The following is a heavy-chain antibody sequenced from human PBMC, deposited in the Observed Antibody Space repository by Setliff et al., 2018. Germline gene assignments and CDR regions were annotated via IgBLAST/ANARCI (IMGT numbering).Heavy chain of an antibody. CDR2: ISAYNGKT. Sequence: ASVKVSCKASRYTLSNSILSWVRQAPGQGIEWMGWISAYNGKTYFAQKFQDRITLTTDTSTNTGYLELRGLRSDDTAVYYCLRLVRYCTKIACQATSGDEVWGLGTLVTVSS. V-gene: IGHV1-18*01. D-gene: IGHD2-8*01. CDR1: RYTLSNSI. J-gene: IGHJ4*02. CDR3: LRLVRYCTKIACQATSGDEV.